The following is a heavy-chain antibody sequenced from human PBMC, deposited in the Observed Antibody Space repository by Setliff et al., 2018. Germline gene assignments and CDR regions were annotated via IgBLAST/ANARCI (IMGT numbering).Heavy chain of an antibody. Sequence: GGSLRLSCAASGFTFDDYAMHWVRQAPGKGLEWVSGISSSGSTIYYADSVKGRFTISRDNAKNSLYLQMNSLRAEDTAVYYCARDRYCSSASCYATQYNWFDPWGQGTLVTVSS. D-gene: IGHD2-2*01. CDR1: GFTFDDYA. J-gene: IGHJ5*02. V-gene: IGHV3-48*01. CDR3: ARDRYCSSASCYATQYNWFDP. CDR2: ISSSGSTI.